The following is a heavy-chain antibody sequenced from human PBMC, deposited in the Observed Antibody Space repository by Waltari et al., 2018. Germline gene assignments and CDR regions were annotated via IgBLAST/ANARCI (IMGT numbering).Heavy chain of an antibody. J-gene: IGHJ4*02. CDR1: GFIFSSYG. Sequence: QVQVVESGGGVVQPGGSLRLSCAVSGFIFSSYGMHWVRQAPGKVLEWVGFIRQDGSNEYYPDSVKGRFTISRDNSKNTLYLQMNSLRVEDSAVYYCAKVASGHWGFADSWGQGTLVTVSS. D-gene: IGHD7-27*01. CDR2: IRQDGSNE. V-gene: IGHV3-30*02. CDR3: AKVASGHWGFADS.